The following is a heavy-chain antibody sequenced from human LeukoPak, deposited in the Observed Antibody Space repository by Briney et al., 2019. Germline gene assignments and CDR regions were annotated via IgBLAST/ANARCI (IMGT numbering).Heavy chain of an antibody. D-gene: IGHD3-22*01. CDR1: GYTFSGYY. CDR2: INPNSGGT. CDR3: ASGSSYDSSGRGFDY. V-gene: IGHV1-2*02. Sequence: GASVKVSCKASGYTFSGYYMHWVRQATGQGLEWMGWINPNSGGTNYAQKFQGRVTMTRDTSISTAYMELSRLRFDDTAVYYCASGSSYDSSGRGFDYWGQGTLVTVSS. J-gene: IGHJ4*02.